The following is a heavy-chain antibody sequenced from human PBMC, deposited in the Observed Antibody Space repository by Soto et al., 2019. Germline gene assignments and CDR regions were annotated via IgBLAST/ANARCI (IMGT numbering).Heavy chain of an antibody. CDR2: IYHSGST. J-gene: IGHJ6*02. CDR3: AKETSPDGIAAYGMDV. CDR1: GGSISSYY. D-gene: IGHD6-6*01. Sequence: PSETLSLTCTVSGGSISSYYWSWIRQPPGKGLEWIGYIYHSGSTNYNLSLKSRVTISVDNSKNTLYLQMNSLRAEDTAVYYSAKETSPDGIAAYGMDVWGQGTTVTVSS. V-gene: IGHV4-59*01.